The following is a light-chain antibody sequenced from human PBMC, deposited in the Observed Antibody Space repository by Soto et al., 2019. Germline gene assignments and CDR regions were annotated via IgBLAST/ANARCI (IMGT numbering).Light chain of an antibody. CDR2: GNS. CDR3: QSYDSSPSAL. Sequence: QSVLTQPPSVSGAPGQRVTISCTGSSSNIGAGYDVHWYQQLPGTAPKLLIYGNSHRPSGVPDRFSGSKSGTSAPLAITGILAEDEADHYRQSYDSSPSALFGGGTQPAVL. CDR1: SSNIGAGYD. V-gene: IGLV1-40*01. J-gene: IGLJ3*02.